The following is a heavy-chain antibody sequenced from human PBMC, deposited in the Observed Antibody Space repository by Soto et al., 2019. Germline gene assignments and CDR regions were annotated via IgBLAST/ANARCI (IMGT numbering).Heavy chain of an antibody. CDR2: ISWNSGSI. CDR3: AKALYYYDSSGILDY. V-gene: IGHV3-9*01. CDR1: GFTFDDYA. D-gene: IGHD3-22*01. J-gene: IGHJ4*02. Sequence: GGSLRVACTASGFTFDDYAMHWVRQAPGKGLEWVSGISWNSGSIGYADSVKGRFTISRDNAKNSLYLQMNSLRAEDTALYYCAKALYYYDSSGILDYWGQGTMVTVSS.